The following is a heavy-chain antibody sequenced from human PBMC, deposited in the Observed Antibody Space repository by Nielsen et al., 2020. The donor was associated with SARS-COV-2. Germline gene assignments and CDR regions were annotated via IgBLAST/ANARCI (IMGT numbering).Heavy chain of an antibody. Sequence: ASVKVSCKASGYTFTSYDINWVRQATGQGLEWMGWMNPNSGNTGYAQKFQGRVTMTRNTSISTAYMELSSVRSEDTAVYYCARVRIPYYGMDVWGQGTTVTVSS. CDR3: ARVRIPYYGMDV. CDR1: GYTFTSYD. J-gene: IGHJ6*02. V-gene: IGHV1-8*01. CDR2: MNPNSGNT. D-gene: IGHD1-14*01.